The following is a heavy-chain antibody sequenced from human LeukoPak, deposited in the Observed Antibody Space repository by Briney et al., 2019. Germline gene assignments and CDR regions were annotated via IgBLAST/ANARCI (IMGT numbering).Heavy chain of an antibody. CDR3: AKAAAGNWNYYYYYMDV. Sequence: GGSLRLSCAASGFTFSNYSMNWVRQAPGKGLEWVSYISRSSTTIYYADSVKGRFTISRDNAKNSLYLQMNSLRAEDTAVYYCAKAAAGNWNYYYYYMDVWGKGTTVTISS. CDR2: ISRSSTTI. V-gene: IGHV3-48*01. CDR1: GFTFSNYS. D-gene: IGHD6-13*01. J-gene: IGHJ6*03.